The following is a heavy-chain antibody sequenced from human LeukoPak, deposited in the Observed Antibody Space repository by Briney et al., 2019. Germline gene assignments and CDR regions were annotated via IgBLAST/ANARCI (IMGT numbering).Heavy chain of an antibody. J-gene: IGHJ3*02. CDR3: ARNRGFSPFDAFDI. CDR2: IYYSGST. Sequence: SETLSLTCTVSGGSISSSSYYWGWIRQPPGKGREWIGSIYYSGSTYYNPSLKSRVTISVDTSKNQFSLKLSSVTAADTAVYYCARNRGFSPFDAFDIWGQGTMVTVSS. CDR1: GGSISSSSYY. V-gene: IGHV4-39*01. D-gene: IGHD3-10*01.